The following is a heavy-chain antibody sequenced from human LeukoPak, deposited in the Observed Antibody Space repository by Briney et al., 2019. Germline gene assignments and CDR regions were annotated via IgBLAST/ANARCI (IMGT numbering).Heavy chain of an antibody. CDR1: GGSISSSSYY. CDR3: ARPQGYYGSGSETDY. D-gene: IGHD3-10*01. V-gene: IGHV4-39*01. Sequence: SETLSLTCTVSGGSISSSSYYWGWIRQPPGKGLEWIGSIYYSGSTYYNPSLKSRVTISVDTSKNQFSLKLSSVTAADTAVYYCARPQGYYGSGSETDYWGQGTLVTVSS. J-gene: IGHJ4*02. CDR2: IYYSGST.